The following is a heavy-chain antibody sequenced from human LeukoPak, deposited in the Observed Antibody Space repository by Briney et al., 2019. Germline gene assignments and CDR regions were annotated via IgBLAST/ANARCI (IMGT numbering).Heavy chain of an antibody. Sequence: SETLSLTCTVSGGSIGSYYWSWIRQPPGKGLEWIGYIYTSGSTNYNPSLKSRVTISVDTSKNQFSLKLSSVTAADTAVYYCARTVGQSGYIDYWGQGTLVTVSS. J-gene: IGHJ4*02. CDR3: ARTVGQSGYIDY. CDR1: GGSIGSYY. CDR2: IYTSGST. D-gene: IGHD3-3*01. V-gene: IGHV4-4*09.